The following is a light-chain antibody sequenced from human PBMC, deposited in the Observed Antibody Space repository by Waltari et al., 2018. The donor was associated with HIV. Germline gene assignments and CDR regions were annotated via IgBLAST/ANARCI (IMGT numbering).Light chain of an antibody. J-gene: IGKJ4*01. V-gene: IGKV3-15*01. CDR2: GAS. Sequence: EIAMTQSPATLSVSPGERATLSCRASQSVSSNLAWYQQKPGQAPSLLIYGASTRATGIPARFSGSGSGTEFTLTISSLQSEDFAVYYCQQYESWPPFTFGGGTKVEIK. CDR1: QSVSSN. CDR3: QQYESWPPFT.